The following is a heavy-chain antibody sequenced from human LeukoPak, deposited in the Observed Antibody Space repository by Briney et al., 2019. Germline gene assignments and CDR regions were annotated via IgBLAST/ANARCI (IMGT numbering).Heavy chain of an antibody. J-gene: IGHJ5*02. CDR3: TRGYRSGTNYA. Sequence: GGSLRLSCVDSKIIFSTYGMSWVRQAPEKGLEWVSYISSSSSSISYADSAKGRFTISRDNAKNSLFLQMNSLRAEDTAVYYCTRGYRSGTNYAWGQGTLVTVSS. V-gene: IGHV3-48*04. CDR2: ISSSSSSI. CDR1: KIIFSTYG. D-gene: IGHD3-10*01.